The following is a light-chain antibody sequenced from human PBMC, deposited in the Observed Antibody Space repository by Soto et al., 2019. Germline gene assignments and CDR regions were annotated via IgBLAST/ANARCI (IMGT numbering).Light chain of an antibody. CDR3: QQVNYYPFT. J-gene: IGKJ4*01. V-gene: IGKV1-9*01. CDR2: AAV. CDR1: QGISQY. Sequence: DIHLTQSPSLLSASVGDRVTITCRASQGISQYVAWYQQKPGKAPKLLIYAAVVLQGGIPSRFSGSGPATEFILTNSGLQPDEFATDDYQQVNYYPFTFGGGTRVEIK.